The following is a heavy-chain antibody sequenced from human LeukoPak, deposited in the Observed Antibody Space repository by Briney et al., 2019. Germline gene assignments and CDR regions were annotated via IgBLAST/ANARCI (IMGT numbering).Heavy chain of an antibody. V-gene: IGHV3-30*02. D-gene: IGHD3-16*01. CDR2: IRYDGGNK. CDR3: ARDQSQSYHGGVGC. CDR1: GFTFSSYG. J-gene: IGHJ4*02. Sequence: GGSLRLSCAASGFTFSSYGMHWVRQAPGKGLEWVAFIRYDGGNKYYADSVKGRFTISRDNSKNTLYLQMNSLRADDTAIYYCARDQSQSYHGGVGCWGQGTLVTVSS.